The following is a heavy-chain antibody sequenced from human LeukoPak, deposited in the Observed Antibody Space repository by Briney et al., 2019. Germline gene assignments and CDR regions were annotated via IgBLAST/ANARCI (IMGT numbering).Heavy chain of an antibody. CDR1: GCTFSSYG. CDR2: IRYDGSNK. V-gene: IGHV3-30*02. Sequence: GGSLRLSCAASGCTFSSYGMHWVRQAPGKGLEWVAFIRYDGSNKYYADSVKGRFTISRDNSKNTLYLQMNSLRAEDTVVYYCAKDQVRGVDYYYYGMDVWGQGTTVTVSS. J-gene: IGHJ6*02. D-gene: IGHD3-10*01. CDR3: AKDQVRGVDYYYYGMDV.